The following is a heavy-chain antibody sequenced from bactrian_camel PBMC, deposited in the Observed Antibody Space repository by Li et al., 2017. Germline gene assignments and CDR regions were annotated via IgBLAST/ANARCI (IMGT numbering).Heavy chain of an antibody. CDR3: VGDSDAGGLVETDWSPIFGY. Sequence: HVQLVESGGGSVQAGGSPRLSCAATASSGIPKCMGWFRQAQGMEREGVAGITTGGGATYYTDSVKGRFTISRDNAKNTLYLQMNSLKPEDTAVYYCVGDSDAGGLVETDWSPIFGYWGQGTQVTVS. V-gene: IGHV3S54*01. J-gene: IGHJ6*01. CDR2: ITTGGGAT. D-gene: IGHD7*01. CDR1: ASSGIPKC.